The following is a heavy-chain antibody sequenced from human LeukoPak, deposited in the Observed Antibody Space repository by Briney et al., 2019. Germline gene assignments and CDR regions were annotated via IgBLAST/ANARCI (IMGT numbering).Heavy chain of an antibody. Sequence: ASVKVSCKASGYTFTSYGISWVRQAPGQGLEWMGWISAYNGNTNYARKLQGRVTMTTDTSTSTAYMELRSLRSDDTAVYYCARGGYYYDSSGYGGFYFDYWGQGTLVTVSS. CDR1: GYTFTSYG. CDR2: ISAYNGNT. D-gene: IGHD3-22*01. CDR3: ARGGYYYDSSGYGGFYFDY. V-gene: IGHV1-18*01. J-gene: IGHJ4*02.